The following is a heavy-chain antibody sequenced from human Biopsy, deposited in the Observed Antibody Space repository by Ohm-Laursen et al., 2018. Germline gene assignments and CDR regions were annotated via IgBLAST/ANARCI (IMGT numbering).Heavy chain of an antibody. D-gene: IGHD3-3*01. CDR3: ARTPRDSFWSGSYKRGLWFDP. V-gene: IGHV4-59*01. CDR1: GGSIISYY. CDR2: VYNGGIT. Sequence: SETLSLTWSVSGGSIISYYWTWIRQPPGKGLEWIGHVYNGGITNYNPSLKSRATISKDTSKNQFSLQVNSVTAADTAVYYCARTPRDSFWSGSYKRGLWFDPWGQGTLVIVSS. J-gene: IGHJ5*02.